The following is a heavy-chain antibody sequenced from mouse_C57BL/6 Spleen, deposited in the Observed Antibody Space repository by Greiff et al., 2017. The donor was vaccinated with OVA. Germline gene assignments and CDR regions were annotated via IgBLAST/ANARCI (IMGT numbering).Heavy chain of an antibody. V-gene: IGHV1-69*01. CDR3: ARQGGAMDY. Sequence: QVQLQQPGAELVMPGASVKLSCKASGYTFTSYWMHWVKQRPGQGLEWIGEIDPSDSYTNYNQKFKGKSTLTVDKSSSTAYMQLSSLTSADSAVYYCARQGGAMDYWGQGTSVTVSS. CDR1: GYTFTSYW. CDR2: IDPSDSYT. J-gene: IGHJ4*01.